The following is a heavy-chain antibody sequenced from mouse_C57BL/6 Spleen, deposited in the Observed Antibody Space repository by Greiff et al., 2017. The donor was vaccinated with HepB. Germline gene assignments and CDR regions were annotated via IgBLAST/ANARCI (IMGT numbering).Heavy chain of an antibody. J-gene: IGHJ2*01. CDR3: ARRREGGFDY. CDR1: GYTFTDYY. Sequence: EVQLQESGPVLVKPGASVKMSCKASGYTFTDYYMNWVKQSHGKSLEWIGVINPYNGGTSYNQKFKGKATLTVDKSSSTAYMELNSLTSEDSAVYYCARRREGGFDYWGQGTTLTVSS. CDR2: INPYNGGT. V-gene: IGHV1-19*01.